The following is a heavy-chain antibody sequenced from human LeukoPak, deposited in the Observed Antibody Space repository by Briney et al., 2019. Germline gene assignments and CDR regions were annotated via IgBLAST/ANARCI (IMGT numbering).Heavy chain of an antibody. D-gene: IGHD3-3*01. Sequence: GRSLRLSCAASGFISDDYAMYWVRQAPGKGLEWVSGISWKSGTIGYADSVKGRFTISRDNAKNSLYLQMNSLRAEDTAFYYCARGVFWSGYPYFDNWGLGTLVTVSS. CDR2: ISWKSGTI. V-gene: IGHV3-9*02. J-gene: IGHJ4*02. CDR3: ARGVFWSGYPYFDN. CDR1: GFISDDYA.